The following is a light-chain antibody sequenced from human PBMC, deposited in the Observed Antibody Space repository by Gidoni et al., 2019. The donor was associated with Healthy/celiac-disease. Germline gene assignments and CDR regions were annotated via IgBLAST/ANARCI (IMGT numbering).Light chain of an antibody. Sequence: GMTSSSPPLSVTPGEPASISCRSSQSLLHSNGYNYLDWYLQKPGQSPQLLIYLGSNRASGVPDRFSGSGSGTDFTLKISRVEAEDVGVYYCMQALQTPLTFGGGTKVEIK. V-gene: IGKV2-28*01. CDR1: QSLLHSNGYNY. CDR3: MQALQTPLT. CDR2: LGS. J-gene: IGKJ4*01.